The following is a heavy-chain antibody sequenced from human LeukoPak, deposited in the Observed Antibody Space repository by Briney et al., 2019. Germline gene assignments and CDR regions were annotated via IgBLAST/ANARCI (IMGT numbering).Heavy chain of an antibody. CDR1: GFTFRNYG. D-gene: IGHD7-27*01. V-gene: IGHV3-23*01. CDR3: ARDLAWGAFDY. Sequence: GGTLRLSCAASGFTFRNYGMNWVRQAPGKGLEWLSGISPRGGGTYYADSVKGRFTISRDDSRNMLSLQMNSLRVEDTAVYYCARDLAWGAFDYWGQGALVTVSS. J-gene: IGHJ4*02. CDR2: ISPRGGGT.